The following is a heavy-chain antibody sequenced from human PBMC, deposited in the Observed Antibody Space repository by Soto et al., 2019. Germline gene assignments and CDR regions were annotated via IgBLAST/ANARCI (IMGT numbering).Heavy chain of an antibody. CDR1: GGTFSSHA. Sequence: SVKVSCKASGGTFSSHAISWVRQAPGRGLEWMGGIIPIFGTTNYAQNFRARVTITADESTSTAYMELSSLTSEDTAVYYCGSVGYCSRTNCLFYSYHYVMDVWGQGTTVTVSS. CDR3: GSVGYCSRTNCLFYSYHYVMDV. CDR2: IIPIFGTT. J-gene: IGHJ6*02. D-gene: IGHD2-2*03. V-gene: IGHV1-69*13.